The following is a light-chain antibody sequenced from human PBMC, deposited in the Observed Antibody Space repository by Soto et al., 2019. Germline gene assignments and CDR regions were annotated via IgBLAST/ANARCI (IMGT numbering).Light chain of an antibody. J-gene: IGLJ3*02. CDR3: SSYSSSSTWV. CDR1: SSDVGGYNF. CDR2: EVD. Sequence: QSALTQPDSVSGSPGQSITISCTGTSSDVGGYNFVSWYQQHPGEAPKLMIYEVDYRPSGVSNRFSGSRSGNTASLTISGLQAEDEADYYCSSYSSSSTWVFGGGTKLTVL. V-gene: IGLV2-14*01.